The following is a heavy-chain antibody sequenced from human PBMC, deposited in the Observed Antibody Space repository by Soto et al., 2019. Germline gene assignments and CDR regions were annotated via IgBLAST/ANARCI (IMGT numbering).Heavy chain of an antibody. J-gene: IGHJ4*02. CDR2: MNPNSGNT. CDR1: GYTFTSYD. V-gene: IGHV1-8*01. D-gene: IGHD6-19*01. CDR3: ARERDSSGWADY. Sequence: GASVKVSCKASGYTFTSYDINWVRQATGQGLEWMGWMNPNSGNTGYAQKFKGRVTMTRNTSISTAYMELSSLRSEDTAVYYCARERDSSGWADYWGQGTLVTVSS.